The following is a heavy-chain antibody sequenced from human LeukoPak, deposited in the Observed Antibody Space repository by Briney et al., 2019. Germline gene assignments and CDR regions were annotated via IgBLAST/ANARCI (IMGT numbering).Heavy chain of an antibody. CDR3: ATSYYYDSSGVIFDY. D-gene: IGHD3-22*01. CDR2: IIPILGIA. CDR1: GGTFSSYA. Sequence: SVKVSCKASGGTFSSYAISWVRPAPGQGLEWMGRIIPILGIANYAQKFQGRVTITADKSTSTAYMELSSLRSEDTAVYYCATSYYYDSSGVIFDYWGQGTLVTVSS. V-gene: IGHV1-69*04. J-gene: IGHJ4*02.